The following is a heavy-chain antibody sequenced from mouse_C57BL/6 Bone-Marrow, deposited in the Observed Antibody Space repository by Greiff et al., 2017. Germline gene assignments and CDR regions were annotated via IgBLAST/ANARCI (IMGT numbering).Heavy chain of an antibody. V-gene: IGHV1-69*01. CDR3: ARSNWAFDY. CDR1: GYTFTSYW. CDR2: IDPSDSYT. D-gene: IGHD4-1*01. Sequence: LQQPGAELVMPGASVKLSCKASGYTFTSYWMHWVKQRPGQGPEWIGEIDPSDSYTNYNQKFKGKSTLTVDKSSSTAYMPLSSLTSEDSAVYYCARSNWAFDYWGQGTTLTVSA. J-gene: IGHJ2*01.